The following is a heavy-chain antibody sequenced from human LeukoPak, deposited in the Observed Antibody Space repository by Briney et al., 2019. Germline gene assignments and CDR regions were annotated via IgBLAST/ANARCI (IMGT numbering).Heavy chain of an antibody. J-gene: IGHJ6*03. CDR3: ARDVGGSRVMDV. CDR1: GFTFSIYG. V-gene: IGHV3-23*01. CDR2: ISGSVGST. Sequence: PGGSLRLSCAASGFTFSIYGVSWVRQAAGKGLGWVSAISGSVGSTYYADSVKGRFTISTDNTKNTLYLQMNSLRDEDTAVHYCARDVGGSRVMDVWGKGTPVTVSS. D-gene: IGHD4-23*01.